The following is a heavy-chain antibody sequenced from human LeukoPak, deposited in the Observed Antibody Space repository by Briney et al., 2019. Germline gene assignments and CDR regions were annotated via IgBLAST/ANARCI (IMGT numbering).Heavy chain of an antibody. CDR2: IIPILGIA. V-gene: IGHV1-69*04. D-gene: IGHD3-22*01. CDR1: GGTFSSYA. Sequence: ASVKVSCKASGGTFSSYAISWVRQAPGQGLEWMGRIIPILGIANYAQKFQGRVTITADKSTSTAYMELSSLRSEDTAVYYCARGDYDNPYGMDVWGQGPTVTVSS. CDR3: ARGDYDNPYGMDV. J-gene: IGHJ6*02.